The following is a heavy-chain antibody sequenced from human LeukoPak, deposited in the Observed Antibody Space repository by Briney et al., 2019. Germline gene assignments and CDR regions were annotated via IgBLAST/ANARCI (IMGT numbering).Heavy chain of an antibody. D-gene: IGHD1-26*01. CDR1: GGSISSGGYY. J-gene: IGHJ4*02. V-gene: IGHV3-23*01. CDR2: IIDSGNSI. Sequence: SSETLSLTCTVSGGSISSGGYYWSWIRQAPGKGLEWVSTIIDSGNSIYYADSAEGRFTISRDNSKNTLYLQMNSLRAGDTAVYYCAKDPIFSGSYGVFDYWGLGTLVTVSS. CDR3: AKDPIFSGSYGVFDY.